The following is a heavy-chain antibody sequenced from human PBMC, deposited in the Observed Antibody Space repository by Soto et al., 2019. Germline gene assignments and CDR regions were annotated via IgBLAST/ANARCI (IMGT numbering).Heavy chain of an antibody. D-gene: IGHD3-22*01. V-gene: IGHV3-64D*06. CDR3: VKSSTYYYDSRGSHFDY. CDR1: GFTFSTYA. J-gene: IGHJ4*02. Sequence: QPGGSLRLSCLASGFTFSTYAMHWVRQAPGKXLESVSAISSNGGSTYSADSVKGRFTISRDNSKNTLFLQMSSLRAEDTAVYFCVKSSTYYYDSRGSHFDYWGQGALVTVYS. CDR2: ISSNGGST.